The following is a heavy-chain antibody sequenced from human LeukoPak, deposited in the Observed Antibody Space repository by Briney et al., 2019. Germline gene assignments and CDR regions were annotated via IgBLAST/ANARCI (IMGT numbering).Heavy chain of an antibody. D-gene: IGHD3-10*01. CDR3: AKGGIGEGHFDY. CDR2: INQDGSEK. CDR1: GFTFSSYW. V-gene: IGHV3-7*03. J-gene: IGHJ4*02. Sequence: GGSLRLSCAASGFTFSSYWMSWLRQAPGKGLEWVANINQDGSEKHYVDSVKGRFTFSRDNAKNSLYLQMNSLRAEDTAVYYCAKGGIGEGHFDYWGQGTPVTVSS.